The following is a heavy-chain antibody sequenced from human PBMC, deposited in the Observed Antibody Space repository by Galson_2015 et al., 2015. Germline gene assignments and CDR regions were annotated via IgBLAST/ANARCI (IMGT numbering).Heavy chain of an antibody. CDR2: INHSGST. Sequence: ETLSLTCAVYGGSFSGYYWSWIRQPPGKGLEWIGEINHSGSTNYNPSLKSRVTISVDTSKNQFSLKLSSVTAADTAVYYCARGIPPSTVTTDYWGQGTLVTVSS. J-gene: IGHJ4*02. D-gene: IGHD4-17*01. V-gene: IGHV4-34*01. CDR1: GGSFSGYY. CDR3: ARGIPPSTVTTDY.